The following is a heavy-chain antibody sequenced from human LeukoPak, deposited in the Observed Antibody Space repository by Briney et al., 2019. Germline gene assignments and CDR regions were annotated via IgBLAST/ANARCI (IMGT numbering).Heavy chain of an antibody. J-gene: IGHJ4*02. CDR3: ARETPRAAADY. V-gene: IGHV4-59*01. Sequence: SETLSLTCAVYGGSFSGYYWSWIRQPPGKGLEWIGYIYYSGSTNYNPSLKSRVTISVDTSKNQFSLKLSSVTAADTAVYYCARETPRAAADYWGQGTLVTVSS. CDR1: GGSFSGYY. CDR2: IYYSGST. D-gene: IGHD6-13*01.